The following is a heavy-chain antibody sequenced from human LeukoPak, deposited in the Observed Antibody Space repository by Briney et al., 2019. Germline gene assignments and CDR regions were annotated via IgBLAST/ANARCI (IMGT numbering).Heavy chain of an antibody. CDR2: ISGSGGST. Sequence: PGGSLRLSCAASGFTFSSYAMSWVRQAPGKGLEWVSAISGSGGSTYYADSVKGRFTISRDNSKNTLYLQMNSLRAEDTAVYYCANTTTYDFWSGLQDYWGQGTLVTVSS. V-gene: IGHV3-23*01. J-gene: IGHJ4*02. CDR3: ANTTTYDFWSGLQDY. CDR1: GFTFSSYA. D-gene: IGHD3-3*01.